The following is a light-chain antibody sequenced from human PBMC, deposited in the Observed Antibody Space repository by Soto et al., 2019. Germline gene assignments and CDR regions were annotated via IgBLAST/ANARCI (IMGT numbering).Light chain of an antibody. Sequence: QSVLTQPPSASGTPGQRVTISCSGSTSNIGSHSVNWFQLLPGTAPKLLINTNNQRPSGVPDRFSGYKSGTSASLVISGLQSEDEADYYCATWDDSLKGVFGTGTKVTVL. CDR1: TSNIGSHS. J-gene: IGLJ1*01. CDR3: ATWDDSLKGV. V-gene: IGLV1-44*01. CDR2: TNN.